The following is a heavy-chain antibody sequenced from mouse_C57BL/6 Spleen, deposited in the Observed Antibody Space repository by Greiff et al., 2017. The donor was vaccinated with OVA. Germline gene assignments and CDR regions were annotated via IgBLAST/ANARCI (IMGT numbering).Heavy chain of an antibody. CDR1: GYTFTSYW. V-gene: IGHV1-74*01. CDR3: AISPNWDDFDY. Sequence: VKLQQPGAELVKPGASVKVSCKASGYTFTSYWMHWVKQRPGQGLEWIGRIHPSDSDTNYNQKFKGKATLTVDKSSSTAYMQLSSLTSGDSAVYYCAISPNWDDFDYWGQGTTLTVSS. CDR2: IHPSDSDT. J-gene: IGHJ2*01. D-gene: IGHD4-1*02.